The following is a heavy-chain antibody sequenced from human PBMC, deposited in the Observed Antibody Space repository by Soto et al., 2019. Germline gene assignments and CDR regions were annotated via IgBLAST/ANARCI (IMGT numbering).Heavy chain of an antibody. CDR1: GGNATSSRYS. CDR2: IYYDGST. V-gene: IGHV4-39*01. Sequence: SETLSLTCTLSGGNATSSRYSWGWIRQPPGKGLECIANIYYDGSTYYNPSLKSRVTISVDTSKNQFSLRLSSVTAADTAVYYCARSSIAPRLFMYPFDYWGQGTLVTVSS. CDR3: ARSSIAPRLFMYPFDY. D-gene: IGHD6-6*01. J-gene: IGHJ4*02.